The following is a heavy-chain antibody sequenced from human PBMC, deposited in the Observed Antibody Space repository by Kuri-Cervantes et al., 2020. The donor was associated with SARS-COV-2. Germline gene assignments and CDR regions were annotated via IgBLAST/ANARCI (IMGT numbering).Heavy chain of an antibody. Sequence: GESLKISCAASGFTFSSYSMNWVRQAPGRGLEWVSSISSSSSYIYYADSVKGRFTISRDNAKNSLYLQMNSLRAEDTAVYYCARAVVVTAKPFGYWGQGTLVTVSS. CDR3: ARAVVVTAKPFGY. V-gene: IGHV3-21*01. J-gene: IGHJ4*02. CDR2: ISSSSSYI. CDR1: GFTFSSYS. D-gene: IGHD2-21*02.